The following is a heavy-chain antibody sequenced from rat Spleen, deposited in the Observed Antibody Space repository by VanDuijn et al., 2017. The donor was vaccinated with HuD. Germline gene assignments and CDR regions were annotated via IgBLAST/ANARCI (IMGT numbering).Heavy chain of an antibody. CDR1: GYSITSSYR. CDR2: INSAGST. D-gene: IGHD1-11*01. V-gene: IGHV3-3*01. Sequence: EVQLQESGPGLVKPSQSLSLTCSVTGYSITSSYRWNWIRKFPGNKLEWMGYINSAGSTNYNPSLKSRISITRDTSKNQFFLQVNSVTTEDTATYYCAREGGSFFAYWGQGTLVTVSS. CDR3: AREGGSFFAY. J-gene: IGHJ3*01.